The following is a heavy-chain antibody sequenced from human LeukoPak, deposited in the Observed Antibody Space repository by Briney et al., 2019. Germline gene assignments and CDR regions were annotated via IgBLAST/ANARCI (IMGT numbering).Heavy chain of an antibody. J-gene: IGHJ5*02. V-gene: IGHV3-7*01. CDR2: IKQDGSEK. CDR1: GFTFSSYT. Sequence: GGSLRLSCAASGFTFSSYTMNWVRQAPGKGLEWVANIKQDGSEKYYLDSVKGRFTISRDNAKNSLYLQMNSLRAEDTAVYYCARMSPPFSAWGQGTLVTVSS. CDR3: ARMSPPFSA.